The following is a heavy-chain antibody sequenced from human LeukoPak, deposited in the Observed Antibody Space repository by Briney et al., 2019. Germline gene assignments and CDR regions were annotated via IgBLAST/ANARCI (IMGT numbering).Heavy chain of an antibody. D-gene: IGHD6-19*01. CDR2: TNYRSKWYN. Sequence: PQTLSLTCAISGDSVASNSAAWNWIRQSPSRGLEWLGRTNYRSKWYNGYAVSVKSRITINPDTSKNQFSLQLNSVTPEDTAVYYCAREVRNNIAVAGTTTHYYFDYWGQGTLVTVSS. J-gene: IGHJ4*02. CDR1: GDSVASNSAA. CDR3: AREVRNNIAVAGTTTHYYFDY. V-gene: IGHV6-1*01.